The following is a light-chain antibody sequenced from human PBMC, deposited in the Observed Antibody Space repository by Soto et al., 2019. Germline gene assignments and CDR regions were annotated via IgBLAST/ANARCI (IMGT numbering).Light chain of an antibody. Sequence: QSVLTQPPSASGTPGQRVTISCSGSSSNIGSNFVYWYQQLPGTAPKLLIYRNTQRPSGVPDRFSGSKSGTSAALAISGLRSEDVADYYCAAWDDSLSANWVFGGGTKLTVL. CDR3: AAWDDSLSANWV. CDR1: SSNIGSNF. V-gene: IGLV1-47*01. J-gene: IGLJ3*02. CDR2: RNT.